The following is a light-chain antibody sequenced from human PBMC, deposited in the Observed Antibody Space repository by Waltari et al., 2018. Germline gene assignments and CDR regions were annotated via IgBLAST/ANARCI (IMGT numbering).Light chain of an antibody. CDR1: QSVRSY. Sequence: EIVLTQSPATLSLSPGERATLSCRASQSVRSYLAWYQQKPGQAPRLLIYVASKRATGIPARFSGSGSGTDFTLTISSLGPEDFAVYYCQQRYSWPLTFGGGTKVEIK. V-gene: IGKV3-11*01. CDR2: VAS. J-gene: IGKJ4*01. CDR3: QQRYSWPLT.